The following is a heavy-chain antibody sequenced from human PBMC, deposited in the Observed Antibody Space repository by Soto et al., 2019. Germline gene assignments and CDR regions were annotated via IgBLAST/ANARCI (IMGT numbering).Heavy chain of an antibody. J-gene: IGHJ3*02. CDR1: GGSISSSNW. Sequence: SETLSLTCAVSGGSISSSNWWSWVRQPPGKGLEWIGEIYHSGSTNYNPSLKSRVTISVDKSKNQFSLKLSSVTAADTAVYYCAKMTTVTTNAFDIWGQGTMVTVSS. CDR3: AKMTTVTTNAFDI. D-gene: IGHD4-17*01. V-gene: IGHV4-4*02. CDR2: IYHSGST.